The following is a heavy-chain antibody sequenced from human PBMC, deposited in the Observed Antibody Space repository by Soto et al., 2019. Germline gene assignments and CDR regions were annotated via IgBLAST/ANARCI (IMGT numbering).Heavy chain of an antibody. J-gene: IGHJ5*02. CDR1: GFTFSNSV. CDR2: ISFDGSNI. D-gene: IGHD3-10*01. CDR3: ARIGDPSPALYNYFSP. Sequence: PGGSLRLSCEASGFTFSNSVMYWVRQHPGKGLEWVSVISFDGSNIYYVDSVKGRFTISRDNSKNTLYLQMDSLRSEDTAVYYCARIGDPSPALYNYFSPWGQGTLVTVSS. V-gene: IGHV3-30*03.